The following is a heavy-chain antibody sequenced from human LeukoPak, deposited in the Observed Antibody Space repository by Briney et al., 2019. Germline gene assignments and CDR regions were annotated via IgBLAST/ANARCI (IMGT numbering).Heavy chain of an antibody. J-gene: IGHJ4*02. CDR1: GGSISSSSYY. CDR2: IYYSGST. V-gene: IGHV4-39*07. Sequence: PSETLSLTCTVSGGSISSSSYYWGWIRQPPGKGLEWIGSIYYSGSTYYNPSLKSRVTISVDTSKNQFSLKLSSVTAADTAVYYCARGPLYILGFDYWGQGTLVTVSS. D-gene: IGHD1-1*01. CDR3: ARGPLYILGFDY.